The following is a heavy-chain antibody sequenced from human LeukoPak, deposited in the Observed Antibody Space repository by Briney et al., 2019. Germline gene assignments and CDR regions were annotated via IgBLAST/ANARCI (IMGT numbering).Heavy chain of an antibody. CDR1: GYSISSGYY. J-gene: IGHJ4*02. V-gene: IGHV4-38-2*02. CDR3: ARGFYDFWSGYFTIQANFDY. CDR2: IYHSGST. Sequence: SETLSLTCTVSGYSISSGYYWGWIRQPPGKGLEWIGSIYHSGSTYYNPSLKSRVTISADTSKNQFSLKLSSVTAADTAVYYCARGFYDFWSGYFTIQANFDYWGQGTLVTVSS. D-gene: IGHD3-3*01.